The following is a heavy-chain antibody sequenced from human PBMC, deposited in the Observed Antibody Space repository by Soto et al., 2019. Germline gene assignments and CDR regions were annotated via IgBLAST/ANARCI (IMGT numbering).Heavy chain of an antibody. Sequence: ASVKVSCKASGYTFTNYAIHWVRQAPGQGLEWMGWINTGGGNTKYSQKFQGRVTITRDTSASTAYMELSSLRSEDTAVYYCARDFSDYEQPYFDYWGQVTLVTVSS. CDR3: ARDFSDYEQPYFDY. CDR1: GYTFTNYA. CDR2: INTGGGNT. V-gene: IGHV1-3*04. J-gene: IGHJ4*02. D-gene: IGHD5-12*01.